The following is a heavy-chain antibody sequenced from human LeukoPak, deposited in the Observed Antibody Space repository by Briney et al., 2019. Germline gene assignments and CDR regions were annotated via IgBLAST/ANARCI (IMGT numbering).Heavy chain of an antibody. V-gene: IGHV4-39*01. CDR2: ISHSGGA. Sequence: SETLSLTCTVSGDSVNTTSYFWGWIRQPPGKGLEWIGSISHSGGAYYNPSLKSRLTMSVDTSKNQFSLRVGSVTAADTAIYYCLRHPVHSGQGTLVTVYS. CDR3: LRHPVH. CDR1: GDSVNTTSYF. J-gene: IGHJ4*02.